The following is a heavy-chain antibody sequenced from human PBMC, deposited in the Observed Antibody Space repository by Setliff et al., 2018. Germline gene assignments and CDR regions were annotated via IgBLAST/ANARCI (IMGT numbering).Heavy chain of an antibody. J-gene: IGHJ4*02. V-gene: IGHV4-4*07. Sequence: SETLSLTCTVSGGSISNYYWSWIRQPAGKGLEWIGRIYTSGSTYYNPSLKSRVTISVDTSKNQFSLKLSSVTAADTAVYYCARDLVYCSGGSCYGLPDYWGQGTLVTVSS. CDR2: IYTSGST. D-gene: IGHD2-15*01. CDR1: GGSISNYY. CDR3: ARDLVYCSGGSCYGLPDY.